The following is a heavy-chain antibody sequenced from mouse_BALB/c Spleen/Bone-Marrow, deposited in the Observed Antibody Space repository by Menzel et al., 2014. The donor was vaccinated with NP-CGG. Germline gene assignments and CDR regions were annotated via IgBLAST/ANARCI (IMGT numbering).Heavy chain of an antibody. CDR2: IDPANGNT. Sequence: EVQLQQSGAELVKPGASVKLSCTVSGFNIRDTYMHWVKQRPEQGLEWNGRIDPANGNTKYDPKFQGKATITADTSSNTAYLQLSCLTSEDTAVYYCASATTATFYAMDYWGQGTSVTVSS. CDR1: GFNIRDTY. CDR3: ASATTATFYAMDY. J-gene: IGHJ4*01. V-gene: IGHV14-3*02. D-gene: IGHD1-2*01.